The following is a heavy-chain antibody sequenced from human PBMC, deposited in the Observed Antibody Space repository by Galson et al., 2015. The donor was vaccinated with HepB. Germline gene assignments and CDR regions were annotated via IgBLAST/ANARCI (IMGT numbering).Heavy chain of an antibody. J-gene: IGHJ6*02. CDR3: AADSDYGDWFYYGMDV. V-gene: IGHV1-58*01. Sequence: SVKVSCKASGFTFTSSAVQWVRQARGQRLEWIGWIVVGSGNTNYAQKFQERVTITRDMSTSTAYMELSSLRSEDTAVYYCAADSDYGDWFYYGMDVWGQGTTVTVSS. CDR2: IVVGSGNT. D-gene: IGHD4-17*01. CDR1: GFTFTSSA.